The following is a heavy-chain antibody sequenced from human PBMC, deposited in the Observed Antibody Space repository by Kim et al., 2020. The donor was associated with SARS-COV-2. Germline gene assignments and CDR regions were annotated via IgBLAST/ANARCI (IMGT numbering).Heavy chain of an antibody. D-gene: IGHD3-22*01. CDR2: IYYSGST. V-gene: IGHV4-39*01. J-gene: IGHJ2*01. CDR3: ARRGRDSSGYYFPSNWYFDL. Sequence: SETLSLTCTVSGGSISSSSYYWGWIRQPPGKGLEWIGSIYYSGSTYYNPSLKSRVTISVDTSKNQFSLKLSSVTAADTAVCYCARRGRDSSGYYFPSNWYFDLWGRGTLVTVSS. CDR1: GGSISSSSYY.